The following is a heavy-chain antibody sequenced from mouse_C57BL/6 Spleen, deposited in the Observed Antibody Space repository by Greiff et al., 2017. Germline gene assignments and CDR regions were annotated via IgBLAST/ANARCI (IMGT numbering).Heavy chain of an antibody. CDR1: GFTFRSSA. CDR3: AREGGSYGYGFAY. Sequence: VESGGGLVKPGGYLKLSCAASGFTFRSSAMSWVRQTPEKRLEWVATISDGGSYTYYPDNVKGRFTISRDNAKNNLYLQMSHLKSEDTAMYYCAREGGSYGYGFAYWGQGTLVTVSA. V-gene: IGHV5-4*01. D-gene: IGHD2-2*01. CDR2: ISDGGSYT. J-gene: IGHJ3*01.